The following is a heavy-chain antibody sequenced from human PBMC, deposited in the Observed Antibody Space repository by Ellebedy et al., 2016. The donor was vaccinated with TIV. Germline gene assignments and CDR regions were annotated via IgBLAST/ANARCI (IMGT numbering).Heavy chain of an antibody. V-gene: IGHV3-48*02. Sequence: PGGSLRLSCAASGFTFSSYSMNRVRQAPGKGLEWVSYISSSDSTIYYADSVQGRFTISRDNAKNSLYLQMNSLRDEDTAVYYCARQAGSNYFLIEDWGQGTLVTVSS. CDR2: ISSSDSTI. CDR3: ARQAGSNYFLIED. J-gene: IGHJ4*02. D-gene: IGHD4-11*01. CDR1: GFTFSSYS.